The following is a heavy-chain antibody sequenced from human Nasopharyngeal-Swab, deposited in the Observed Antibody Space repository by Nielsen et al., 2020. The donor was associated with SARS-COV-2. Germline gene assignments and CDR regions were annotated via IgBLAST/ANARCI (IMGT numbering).Heavy chain of an antibody. Sequence: SETLSLTCTVSGGSISSSSYYWGWIRQPPGKGLERIGSIYYSGSTYYNPSLKSRVTISVDTSKNQFSLKLSSVTAADTAVYYCARHSWNLFDYWGQGTLVTVSS. V-gene: IGHV4-39*01. CDR2: IYYSGST. CDR1: GGSISSSSYY. CDR3: ARHSWNLFDY. J-gene: IGHJ4*02. D-gene: IGHD1-1*01.